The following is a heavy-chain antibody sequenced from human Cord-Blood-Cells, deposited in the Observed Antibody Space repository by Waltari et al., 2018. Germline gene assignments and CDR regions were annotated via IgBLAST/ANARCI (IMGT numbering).Heavy chain of an antibody. V-gene: IGHV4-39*01. J-gene: IGHJ6*03. CDR2: IYYSGST. CDR3: ARRSSSTHYMDV. Sequence: QLQLQESGPALVKTSETLSLTCTVSGGSISSRSYYLGWIRQPPGKGLQWIGSIYYSGSTYYNPSLKSRVTISVDTSKNQFSLKLSSVTAADTAVYYCARRSSSTHYMDVWGKGTTVTVSS. CDR1: GGSISSRSYY. D-gene: IGHD2-2*01.